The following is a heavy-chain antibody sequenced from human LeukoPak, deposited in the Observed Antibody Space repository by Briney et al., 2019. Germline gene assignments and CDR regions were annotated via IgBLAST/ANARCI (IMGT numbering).Heavy chain of an antibody. D-gene: IGHD5-24*01. CDR1: GGTFSSYA. CDR3: ARSRDGYKPGGYLEYFDY. V-gene: IGHV1-69*13. CDR2: IILIFGTA. J-gene: IGHJ4*02. Sequence: SVKVSCKASGGTFSSYAISWVRQAPGQGLEWMGGIILIFGTANYAQKFQGRVTITADESTSTAYMELSSLRSEDTAVYYCARSRDGYKPGGYLEYFDYWGQGTLVTVSS.